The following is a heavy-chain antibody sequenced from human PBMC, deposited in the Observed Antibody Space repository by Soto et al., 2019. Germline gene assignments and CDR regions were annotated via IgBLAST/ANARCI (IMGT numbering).Heavy chain of an antibody. CDR3: ARMAASGSLNWFDP. D-gene: IGHD3-10*01. Sequence: QVQLVQSGAEVKKPGASVKVSCKASGYTFTNYEINWVRQATGQGLEWMGWMNPGSGNTGYAHKFQGRVTMTRNISIRTAYMELSRLGSDDTAIYYCARMAASGSLNWFDPWGQGTLVTVSS. J-gene: IGHJ5*02. CDR1: GYTFTNYE. V-gene: IGHV1-8*01. CDR2: MNPGSGNT.